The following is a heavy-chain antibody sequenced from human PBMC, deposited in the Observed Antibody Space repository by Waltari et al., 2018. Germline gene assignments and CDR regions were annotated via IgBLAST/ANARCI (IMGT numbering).Heavy chain of an antibody. CDR1: GFTFSNYW. D-gene: IGHD3-16*02. Sequence: EVQLVESGGGLVQPGGSLRLSCAASGFTFSNYWMHWVRQVPGKGLGCVSRISGDGRNTHYADSVKGRFTISRDNAENTLYLQMNSLTVEDTAVYYCARNYRDYWGQGTLVTVSS. V-gene: IGHV3-74*01. CDR2: ISGDGRNT. J-gene: IGHJ4*02. CDR3: ARNYRDY.